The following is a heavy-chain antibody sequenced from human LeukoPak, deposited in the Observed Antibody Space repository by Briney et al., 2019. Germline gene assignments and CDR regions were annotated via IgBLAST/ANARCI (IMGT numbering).Heavy chain of an antibody. Sequence: PSETLSLTCAVYGGSFSGYYWSWIRQPPGKGLEWIGEINHSGSTNYNPSLKSRVTISVDTSKNQFSLKLSSVTAADTAVYYCARDHHFYGMDVWGQGTTVTVS. V-gene: IGHV4-34*01. D-gene: IGHD3-3*02. CDR3: ARDHHFYGMDV. J-gene: IGHJ6*02. CDR1: GGSFSGYY. CDR2: INHSGST.